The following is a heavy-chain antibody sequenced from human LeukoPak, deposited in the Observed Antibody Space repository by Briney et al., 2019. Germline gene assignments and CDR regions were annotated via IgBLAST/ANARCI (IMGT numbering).Heavy chain of an antibody. D-gene: IGHD1-26*01. V-gene: IGHV1-46*01. CDR1: GYTFTSYY. CDR2: INPSGGST. Sequence: GASVKVSCKASGYTFTSYYMHWVRQAPGQGLEWMGIINPSGGSTSYAQKFQGRVTMTRDTSTSTVYMGLSSLRSEDTAVYYCARGVVGATHYYYYMDVWGKGTTVTISS. J-gene: IGHJ6*03. CDR3: ARGVVGATHYYYYMDV.